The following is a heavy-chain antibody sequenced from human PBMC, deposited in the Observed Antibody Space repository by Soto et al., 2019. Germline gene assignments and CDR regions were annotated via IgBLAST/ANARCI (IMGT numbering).Heavy chain of an antibody. V-gene: IGHV3-23*01. CDR3: AKQQSLTTMVRGVITSYNWFDT. CDR2: ISGSGGST. CDR1: GFTFSSYA. Sequence: GGSLRLSCAASGFTFSSYAMNWVRQAPGKGLEWVSSISGSGGSTYYADSVKGRFTISRDNSKNTLYLQMNSLRAEDTAVYYCAKQQSLTTMVRGVITSYNWFDTWGQGTLVTVSS. D-gene: IGHD3-10*01. J-gene: IGHJ5*02.